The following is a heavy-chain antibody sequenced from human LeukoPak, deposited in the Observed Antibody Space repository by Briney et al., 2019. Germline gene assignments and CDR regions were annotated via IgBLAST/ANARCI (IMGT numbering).Heavy chain of an antibody. CDR1: GFTFSSYA. J-gene: IGHJ6*03. V-gene: IGHV3-23*01. Sequence: GSLRLSCAASGFTFSSYAMSWVRQAPGKGLEWVSAISGSGGSTDYADSVKGRFTISRDNSKNTLYLQMNSLRVEDTAVYYCAKDALNTNLPFYMDVWGEGTTVTVSS. CDR3: AKDALNTNLPFYMDV. CDR2: ISGSGGST. D-gene: IGHD1-14*01.